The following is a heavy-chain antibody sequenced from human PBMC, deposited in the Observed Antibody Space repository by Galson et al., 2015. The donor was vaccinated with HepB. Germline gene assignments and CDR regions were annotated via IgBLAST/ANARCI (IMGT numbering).Heavy chain of an antibody. V-gene: IGHV3-74*01. CDR2: INSDGSST. J-gene: IGHJ4*02. CDR1: GFTFSSYW. Sequence: SLRLSCAASGFTFSSYWMHWVRQAPGKGLVWVSRINSDGSSTSYADSVKGRFTISRDNAKNTLYLQMNSLRGEDTAVYYCARGWKYSSRGGATDYWGQGTLVTVSS. D-gene: IGHD6-19*01. CDR3: ARGWKYSSRGGATDY.